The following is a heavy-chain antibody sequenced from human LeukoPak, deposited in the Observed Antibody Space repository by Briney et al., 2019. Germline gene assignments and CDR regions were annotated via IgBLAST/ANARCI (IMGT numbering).Heavy chain of an antibody. D-gene: IGHD6-13*01. J-gene: IGHJ3*02. Sequence: GESLKISCKGSGYTFTSCDINWVRQATGQGLEWMGWMNPNSGDTGYAQNFQGRVTITRDTSISTAYMELSSLRSEDTAVYYCTRDMRGAAAADDAFDIWGQGTMVTVSS. CDR1: GYTFTSCD. V-gene: IGHV1-8*01. CDR3: TRDMRGAAAADDAFDI. CDR2: MNPNSGDT.